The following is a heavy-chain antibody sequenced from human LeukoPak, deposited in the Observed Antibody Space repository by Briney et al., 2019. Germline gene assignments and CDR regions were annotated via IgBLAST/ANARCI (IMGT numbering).Heavy chain of an antibody. CDR1: GYTFTGYY. V-gene: IGHV1-18*04. CDR3: ARRSSSDDYYYYYGMDV. Sequence: GASVKVSCKASGYTFTGYYMDWVRQAPGQGLEWMGWISAYNGNTNYAQKLQGRVTMTTDTSTSTAYMELRSLRSDDTAVYYCARRSSSDDYYYYYGMDVWGQGTTVTVSS. CDR2: ISAYNGNT. D-gene: IGHD6-6*01. J-gene: IGHJ6*02.